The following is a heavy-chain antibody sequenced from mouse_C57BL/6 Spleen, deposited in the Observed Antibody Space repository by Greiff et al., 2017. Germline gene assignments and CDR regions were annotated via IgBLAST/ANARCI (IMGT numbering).Heavy chain of an antibody. V-gene: IGHV1-76*01. CDR3: ASGLGRDEPYFDY. D-gene: IGHD4-1*01. CDR2: IYPGSGNT. J-gene: IGHJ2*01. Sequence: QVQLQQSGAELVRPGASVKLSCKASGYTLTDYYINWVKQRPGQGLEWIARIYPGSGNTYYNEKFKGKATLTAEKSSSTAYMQLSSLTSEDSAVYFCASGLGRDEPYFDYWGQGTTLTVSS. CDR1: GYTLTDYY.